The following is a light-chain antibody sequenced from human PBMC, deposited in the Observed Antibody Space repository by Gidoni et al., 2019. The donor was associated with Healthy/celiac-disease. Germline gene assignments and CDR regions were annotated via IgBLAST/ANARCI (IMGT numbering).Light chain of an antibody. CDR1: QSLLPRNGYNY. Sequence: EIVLTQSPPSLPVTPGEPASIPRRYSQSLLPRNGYNYLDWYLQKPGQSPQLLIYLGSYRASGVPDRFSGSGSGTDFTLKISRVEAEDVGVYYCMQAIQTPLTFXGXTKVEIK. J-gene: IGKJ4*01. CDR2: LGS. CDR3: MQAIQTPLT. V-gene: IGKV2-28*01.